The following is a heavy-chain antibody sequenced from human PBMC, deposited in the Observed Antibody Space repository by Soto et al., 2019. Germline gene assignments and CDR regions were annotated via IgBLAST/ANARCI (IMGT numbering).Heavy chain of an antibody. D-gene: IGHD3-22*01. J-gene: IGHJ4*02. CDR3: ARGLSVHDSSGNGFDY. V-gene: IGHV4-59*01. Sequence: QVQLQESGPGLVKPSETLSLTCTVSGGSISSYYWSWIRQPPGKGLEWSGYIYYSGSTNYNPSLKSRVTISVDTSKNQFSLKLSSVTAADTAVYYCARGLSVHDSSGNGFDYWGQGTLVTVSS. CDR2: IYYSGST. CDR1: GGSISSYY.